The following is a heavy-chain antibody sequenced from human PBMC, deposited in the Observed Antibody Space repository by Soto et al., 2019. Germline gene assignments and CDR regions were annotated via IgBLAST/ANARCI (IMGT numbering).Heavy chain of an antibody. J-gene: IGHJ4*02. V-gene: IGHV4-4*07. CDR2: VYSSGTT. Sequence: PSETLSLTCSVSGGSINSYWWSWIRQPAGKGLEWIGRVYSSGTTDYNPSLNSRATMSVETSKNQFSLKLTSVTAADTAVYYCAKGRGSYGGAYDYWGQGTPVTVSS. CDR3: AKGRGSYGGAYDY. CDR1: GGSINSYW. D-gene: IGHD1-26*01.